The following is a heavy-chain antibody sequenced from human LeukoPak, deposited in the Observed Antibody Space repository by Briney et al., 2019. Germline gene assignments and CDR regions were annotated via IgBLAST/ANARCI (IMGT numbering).Heavy chain of an antibody. CDR2: ISGSGDSK. CDR1: GVTFSDNY. D-gene: IGHD3-10*01. Sequence: GGSLRLSCAASGVTFSDNYMSWIRQAPGKGLEWVSYISGSGDSKYYADSVKGRFTISRDNSKNTLYLQMNSLRAEDTAVYYCAKDSNSYYYGSGSYYPPHFDYWGQGTLVTVSS. CDR3: AKDSNSYYYGSGSYYPPHFDY. J-gene: IGHJ4*02. V-gene: IGHV3-11*01.